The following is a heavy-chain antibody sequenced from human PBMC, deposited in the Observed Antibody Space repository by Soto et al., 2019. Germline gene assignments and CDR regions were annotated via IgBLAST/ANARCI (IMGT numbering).Heavy chain of an antibody. V-gene: IGHV4-39*01. CDR1: GGSISSSRYY. CDR3: ARAFLGYYYSYLDV. CDR2: IYYSGST. J-gene: IGHJ6*03. Sequence: SETLSLTCTVSGGSISSSRYYWGWIRQPPGKGLEWIGSIYYSGSTYYNPSLKSRVTISVDTSKNQFSLKLSSVTAADTAVYSCARAFLGYYYSYLDVWGTGTTDTVSS.